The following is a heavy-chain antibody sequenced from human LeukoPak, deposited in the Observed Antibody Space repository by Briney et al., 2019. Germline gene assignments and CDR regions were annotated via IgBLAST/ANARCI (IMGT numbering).Heavy chain of an antibody. Sequence: PSETLSLTCAVYGWSFNDYYWNWIRHPPAQGMGWIGEINARGDTNFNPSLKSRVTISVDTSKNQFSLRLTSMIAAGTAVYYCARGQVPAARGYNWFDPWGQGTLVTVSS. V-gene: IGHV4-34*01. CDR1: GWSFNDYY. J-gene: IGHJ5*02. CDR2: INARGDT. CDR3: ARGQVPAARGYNWFDP. D-gene: IGHD2-2*01.